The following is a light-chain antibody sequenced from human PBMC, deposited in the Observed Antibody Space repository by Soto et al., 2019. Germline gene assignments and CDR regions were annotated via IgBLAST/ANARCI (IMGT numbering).Light chain of an antibody. V-gene: IGKV3-20*01. CDR3: QQYCSSLYT. Sequence: EIVLTQSPGTLSLSPGERATLSCRASQSVSSSYLAWYQQKPGQAPRLLIYGASSRATGIPDRFSGSESGTDFTLTISRLEPEDFAVYYCQQYCSSLYTFGQGTKLEIK. J-gene: IGKJ2*01. CDR1: QSVSSSY. CDR2: GAS.